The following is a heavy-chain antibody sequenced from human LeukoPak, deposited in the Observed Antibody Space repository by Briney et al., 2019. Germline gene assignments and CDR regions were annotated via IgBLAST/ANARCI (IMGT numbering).Heavy chain of an antibody. CDR3: ATTLSYDFWSGVGYYFDY. J-gene: IGHJ4*02. Sequence: SVPVSCKASGGTFSSYAISWVRQAPGQGLEWMGGIIPIFGTANYAQKFQGRVTITADESTSTAYMELSSLRSEDTAVYYCATTLSYDFWSGVGYYFDYWGQGTLVTVSS. CDR2: IIPIFGTA. CDR1: GGTFSSYA. D-gene: IGHD3-3*01. V-gene: IGHV1-69*13.